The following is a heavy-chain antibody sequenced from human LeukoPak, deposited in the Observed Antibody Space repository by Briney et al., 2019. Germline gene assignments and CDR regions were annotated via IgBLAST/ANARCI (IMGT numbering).Heavy chain of an antibody. D-gene: IGHD2-15*01. CDR3: AAGPPPYCSGGSCYSDGTVFDY. V-gene: IGHV1-58*02. CDR2: IVVGSGNT. Sequence: ASVKVSRKASGFTFTSSAMQWVRQARGQRLEWIGWIVVGSGNTNYAQKFQERVTITRDMSTSTAYMELSSLRSEDTAVYYCAAGPPPYCSGGSCYSDGTVFDYWGQGTLVTVSS. J-gene: IGHJ4*02. CDR1: GFTFTSSA.